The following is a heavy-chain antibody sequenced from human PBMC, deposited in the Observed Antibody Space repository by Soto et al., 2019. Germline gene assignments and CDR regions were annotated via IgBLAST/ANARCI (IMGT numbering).Heavy chain of an antibody. V-gene: IGHV3-30*18. Sequence: QVQLVESGGGVVQPGRSLRLSCAASGFTFSSYGMHWVRQAPGKGLEWVAVISYDGSNKYYADSVKGRFTISKDNSKNTLYLQMNSLRAEDTAVYYCAKDSSGHAGYWGQGTLVTVSS. J-gene: IGHJ4*02. D-gene: IGHD3-22*01. CDR2: ISYDGSNK. CDR3: AKDSSGHAGY. CDR1: GFTFSSYG.